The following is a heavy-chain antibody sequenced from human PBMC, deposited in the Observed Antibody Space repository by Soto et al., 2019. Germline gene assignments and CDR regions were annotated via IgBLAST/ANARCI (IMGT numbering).Heavy chain of an antibody. V-gene: IGHV3-21*01. J-gene: IGHJ6*02. Sequence: GSLRLSCDASEXTLSSFSMTWIRQAPGMGLEWVSSMSGSSKYIHYADSVNGRFTIYRDNAQNSLYLQMNRLRAEDTAVYYCAREKEDEGSSSLRVYYGMAVWGQGTTGTVS. D-gene: IGHD6-6*01. CDR1: EXTLSSFS. CDR2: MSGSSKYI. CDR3: AREKEDEGSSSLRVYYGMAV.